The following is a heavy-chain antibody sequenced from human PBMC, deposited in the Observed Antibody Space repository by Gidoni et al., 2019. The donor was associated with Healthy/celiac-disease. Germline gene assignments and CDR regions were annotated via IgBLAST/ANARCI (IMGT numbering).Heavy chain of an antibody. D-gene: IGHD5-18*01. CDR2: IWYDGSNK. V-gene: IGHV3-33*01. Sequence: QVQLVESGGGVVQPGRSLRLSCAASGFTFSSDGMHWVRQAPGKGLGWVAVIWYDGSNKYYADSVKGRFTISRDNSKNTLYLQMNSLRAEDTAVYYCARDLTEGYSYGYGVDYWGQGTLVTVSS. CDR3: ARDLTEGYSYGYGVDY. CDR1: GFTFSSDG. J-gene: IGHJ4*02.